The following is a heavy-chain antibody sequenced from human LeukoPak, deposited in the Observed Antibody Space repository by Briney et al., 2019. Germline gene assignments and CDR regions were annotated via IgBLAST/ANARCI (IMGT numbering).Heavy chain of an antibody. CDR2: IWHDGSYK. CDR1: GFIFSSFG. D-gene: IGHD4-17*01. J-gene: IGHJ4*02. CDR3: ARVGDYEDTGSQPFDY. Sequence: GGSLRLSCAASGFIFSSFGMHWVRQAPGKGLEWVAVIWHDGSYKYYLDSVKGRFTISRDNAKNTLYLQMNNLRVEDTAVYYCARVGDYEDTGSQPFDYWGQGTLVTVSS. V-gene: IGHV3-33*01.